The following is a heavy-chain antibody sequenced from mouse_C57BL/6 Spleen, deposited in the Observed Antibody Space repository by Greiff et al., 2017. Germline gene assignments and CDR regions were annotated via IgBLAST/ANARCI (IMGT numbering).Heavy chain of an antibody. CDR1: GYTFTSYW. CDR2: IHPTSGST. Sequence: QVQLQQPGAELVKPGASVKLSCKASGYTFTSYWMHWVKQRPGQGLEWIGMIHPTSGSTNYNEKFKSKATLTVDKSSSTAYMQLRSLTSEDSAVYYCARRGSMYDYGGGYAMDYWGQGTSVTVSS. V-gene: IGHV1-64*01. D-gene: IGHD2-4*01. J-gene: IGHJ4*01. CDR3: ARRGSMYDYGGGYAMDY.